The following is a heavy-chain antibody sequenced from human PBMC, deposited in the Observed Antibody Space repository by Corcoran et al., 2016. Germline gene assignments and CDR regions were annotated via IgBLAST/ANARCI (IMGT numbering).Heavy chain of an antibody. V-gene: IGHV4-38-2*02. Sequence: QVQLQESGPGLVKPSETLSLTCTVSGYSISSGYYWGWIRQPPGKGLGWIGSIYHSGSTYYNPSLKSRVTISVDTSKNQFSLKLSSVTAADTAVYYCARSGIAARNWYFDLWGRGTLVTVSS. D-gene: IGHD6-6*01. CDR3: ARSGIAARNWYFDL. CDR2: IYHSGST. J-gene: IGHJ2*01. CDR1: GYSISSGYY.